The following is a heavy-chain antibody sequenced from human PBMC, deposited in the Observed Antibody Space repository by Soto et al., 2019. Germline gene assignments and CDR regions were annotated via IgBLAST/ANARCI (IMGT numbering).Heavy chain of an antibody. V-gene: IGHV5-51*01. J-gene: IGHJ6*02. CDR3: ARNGYRYYDILTGWTSPGVRMDV. Sequence: PGESLKISCKGSGYSFTSYWIGWVRQMPGKGLEWMGIIYPGDSDTRYSPSFQGQVTISADKSISTAYLQWSSLKASDTAMYYCARNGYRYYDILTGWTSPGVRMDVWGQGTTVTVSS. D-gene: IGHD3-9*01. CDR1: GYSFTSYW. CDR2: IYPGDSDT.